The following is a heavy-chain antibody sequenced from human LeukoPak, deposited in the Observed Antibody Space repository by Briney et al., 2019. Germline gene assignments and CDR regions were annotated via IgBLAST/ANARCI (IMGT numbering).Heavy chain of an antibody. J-gene: IGHJ4*02. D-gene: IGHD3-3*01. V-gene: IGHV1-2*06. CDR2: INPNSGGT. Sequence: ASVKVSCKASGYTFTGYYMHWVRQAPGQGLEWMGRINPNSGGTNYAQKLQGRVTMTTDTSTSTAYMELRSLRSDDTAVYYCARDYDFWSGYSNSDYWGQGTLVTVSS. CDR3: ARDYDFWSGYSNSDY. CDR1: GYTFTGYY.